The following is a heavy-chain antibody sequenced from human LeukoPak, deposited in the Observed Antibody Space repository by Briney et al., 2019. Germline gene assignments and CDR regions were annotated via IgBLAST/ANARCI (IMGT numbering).Heavy chain of an antibody. D-gene: IGHD6-13*01. J-gene: IGHJ4*02. CDR3: AREGVAAAGAFDN. CDR2: MYYSGSS. V-gene: IGHV4-59*01. CDR1: GGSIRGYY. Sequence: SETLSLACTVSGGSIRGYYWSWIRQPPGKGLEWIAHMYYSGSSKYNPYLKSRATISRDTSKNQFSLKLTSVTVADTAVYFCAREGVAAAGAFDNWGQGTLVTVSS.